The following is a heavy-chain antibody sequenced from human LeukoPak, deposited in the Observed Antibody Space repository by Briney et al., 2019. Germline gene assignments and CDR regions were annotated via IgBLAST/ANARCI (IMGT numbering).Heavy chain of an antibody. J-gene: IGHJ4*02. Sequence: KPGGSLRLSCAASGFTFSDYYMAWVRQAPGKGLEWVSYISDSGTTRYYTDSVRGRFAISRDNAKNSLFLQMNSLRAEDTAVYYCATGVRGYNSALDYWGQGTLVTVSP. D-gene: IGHD6-19*01. V-gene: IGHV3-11*04. CDR1: GFTFSDYY. CDR2: ISDSGTTR. CDR3: ATGVRGYNSALDY.